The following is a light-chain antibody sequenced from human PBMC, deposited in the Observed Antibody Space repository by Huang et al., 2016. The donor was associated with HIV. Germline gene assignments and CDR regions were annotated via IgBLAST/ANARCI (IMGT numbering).Light chain of an antibody. CDR2: DAS. CDR1: QDIRDS. V-gene: IGKV1-33*01. CDR3: QQYNNWPPIT. Sequence: DIQMTQSPSSLSASVGDRVTITCRTSQDIRDSLNWFQHKPGNAPKLLVFDASTLETGVPTRCSGSGSGTDFTLAISSLQSEDFAVYYCQQYNNWPPITFGQGTRLEIK. J-gene: IGKJ5*01.